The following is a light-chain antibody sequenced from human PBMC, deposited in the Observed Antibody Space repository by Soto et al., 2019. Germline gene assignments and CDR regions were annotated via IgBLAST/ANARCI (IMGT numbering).Light chain of an antibody. Sequence: EIVMTQSPATLSVSPGERATLSCRASQSVSSNVAWYQQKPGQAPRLLIYGASTRATGIPARFSGSGSGTEFALTISSLQSNDFEVYYCLHYNNWPLDTFGQGTKREIK. CDR1: QSVSSN. V-gene: IGKV3-15*01. CDR3: LHYNNWPLDT. CDR2: GAS. J-gene: IGKJ2*01.